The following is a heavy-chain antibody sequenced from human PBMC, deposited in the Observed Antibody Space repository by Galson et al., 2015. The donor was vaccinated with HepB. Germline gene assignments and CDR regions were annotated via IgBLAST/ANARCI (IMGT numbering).Heavy chain of an antibody. CDR3: AKDRVDTAMVIDY. CDR1: GFTFSSYW. D-gene: IGHD5-18*01. V-gene: IGHV3-7*03. CDR2: IKQDGSEK. J-gene: IGHJ4*02. Sequence: SLRLSCAASGFTFSSYWMSWVRQAPGKGLEWVANIKQDGSEKYYVDSVKGRFTISRDNAKNTLYLQMNSLRAEDTAVYYCAKDRVDTAMVIDYWGQGTLVTVSS.